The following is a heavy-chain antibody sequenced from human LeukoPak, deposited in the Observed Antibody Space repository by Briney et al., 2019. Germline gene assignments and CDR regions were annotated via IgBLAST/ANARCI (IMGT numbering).Heavy chain of an antibody. Sequence: GGSLRLSCAASGFTFSSYSMNWVRQAPGKGLEWVSSISSSSSYIYYADSVKGRFTISRDNARNSLYLQMKSLRAEDTAVYYRARTILVDTARNFDYWGQGTLVTVSS. CDR1: GFTFSSYS. V-gene: IGHV3-21*01. D-gene: IGHD5-18*01. CDR2: ISSSSSYI. CDR3: ARTILVDTARNFDY. J-gene: IGHJ4*02.